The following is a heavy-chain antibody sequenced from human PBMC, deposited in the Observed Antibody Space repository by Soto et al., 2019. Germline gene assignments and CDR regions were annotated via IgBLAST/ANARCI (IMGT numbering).Heavy chain of an antibody. D-gene: IGHD2-15*01. Sequence: SETLSLTCTVSGAYIDSFHWWSWVRQPPGKGLEWIGEISLSGTTSYNPSLKSRVAISIDRSRNQFSLNINSVTAADTAVYYCTKVGLTGWDYWGQGTLVTVSS. V-gene: IGHV4-4*02. J-gene: IGHJ4*02. CDR1: GAYIDSFHW. CDR3: TKVGLTGWDY. CDR2: ISLSGTT.